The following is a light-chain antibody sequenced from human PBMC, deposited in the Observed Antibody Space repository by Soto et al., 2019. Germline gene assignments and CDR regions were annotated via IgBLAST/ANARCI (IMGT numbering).Light chain of an antibody. J-gene: IGKJ1*01. V-gene: IGKV3-11*01. CDR2: DAS. CDR1: QSVNIY. Sequence: EIVLTQSPATLSLSPGERATLSCRASQSVNIYLAWYQQKPGQAPRLLIYDASNRATGIPARFSGSGSGTDFTLTISSLQPDDFATYYCQHYNSYSEAFGQGTKVELK. CDR3: QHYNSYSEA.